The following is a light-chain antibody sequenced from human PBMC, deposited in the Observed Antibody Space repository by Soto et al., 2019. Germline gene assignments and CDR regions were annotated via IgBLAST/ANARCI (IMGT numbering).Light chain of an antibody. CDR1: SSDVGGYNY. V-gene: IGLV2-14*01. Sequence: QSVLTQPASVSGSPGQAITISCTGTSSDVGGYNYVSWDQHRPGKAPQLIIYEVSYRPSGVSIRFSGSKSGNTASLTISGLQAEDEADYYCSSYTANNTRLFGTGTKLTVL. J-gene: IGLJ1*01. CDR3: SSYTANNTRL. CDR2: EVS.